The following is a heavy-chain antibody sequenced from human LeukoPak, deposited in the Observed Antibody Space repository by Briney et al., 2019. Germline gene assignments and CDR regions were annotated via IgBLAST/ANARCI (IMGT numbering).Heavy chain of an antibody. CDR3: ASDSPDFMTTVVTGVDY. CDR1: GGTFSSYA. CDR2: IIPILGIA. V-gene: IGHV1-69*04. D-gene: IGHD4-23*01. J-gene: IGHJ4*02. Sequence: SVKVSCKASGGTFSSYAISWVRQAPGQGLEWMGRIIPILGIANYAQKFQGRVTITADKSTSTAYMELSSLRSEDTAVYYCASDSPDFMTTVVTGVDYWGQGTLVTVSS.